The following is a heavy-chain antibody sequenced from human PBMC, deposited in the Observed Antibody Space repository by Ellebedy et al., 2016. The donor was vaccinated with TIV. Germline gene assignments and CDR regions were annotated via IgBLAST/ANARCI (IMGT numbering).Heavy chain of an antibody. D-gene: IGHD3-10*01. CDR3: ARHAASGELLSPSRYSIMDV. CDR1: GYSFTSYW. Sequence: GESLKISCKGSGYSFTSYWIGWVRQMPGKGLEWMGIIYPGDSDTRYSPSFQGQVTISADKSISTAYLQWSSLKASDTAMYYCARHAASGELLSPSRYSIMDVWGQGTTVTVSS. V-gene: IGHV5-51*01. CDR2: IYPGDSDT. J-gene: IGHJ6*02.